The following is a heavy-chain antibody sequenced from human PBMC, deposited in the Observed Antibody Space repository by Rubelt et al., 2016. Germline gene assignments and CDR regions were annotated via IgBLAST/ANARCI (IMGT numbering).Heavy chain of an antibody. D-gene: IGHD1-26*01. V-gene: IGHV3-48*04. CDR3: VRGWSKFDY. Sequence: VQLVESGGGLVQPGGSLRLSCAASGFTFRSYSMNWVRQAPGKGLEWLSYISGSGTTIYYADSVKGRFTITRDNAKSSLYLQMNSLRAEDTGVYDCVRGWSKFDYGGQGTLVTVSS. J-gene: IGHJ4*02. CDR2: ISGSGTTI. CDR1: GFTFRSYS.